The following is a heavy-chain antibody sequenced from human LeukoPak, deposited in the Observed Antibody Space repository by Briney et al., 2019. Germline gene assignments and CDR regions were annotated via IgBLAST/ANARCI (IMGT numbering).Heavy chain of an antibody. CDR2: ISAYNGNT. CDR3: ATVHCSSTSCWSFDY. Sequence: GASVKVSCKASGYTFTSYGISWVRQAPGQGPEWMGWISAYNGNTNCAQKLQGRVTMTTDTSTSTAYMELRSLRSDDTAVYYCATVHCSSTSCWSFDYWGQGTLVTVSS. J-gene: IGHJ4*02. CDR1: GYTFTSYG. V-gene: IGHV1-18*01. D-gene: IGHD2-2*01.